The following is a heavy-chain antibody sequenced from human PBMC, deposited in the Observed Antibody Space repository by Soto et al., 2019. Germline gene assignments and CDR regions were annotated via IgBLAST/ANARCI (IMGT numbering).Heavy chain of an antibody. J-gene: IGHJ5*02. CDR2: IYYSGST. CDR3: ARGPPGDNWFDP. CDR1: GGSISSYY. D-gene: IGHD3-10*01. Sequence: SETLSLTCTVSGGSISSYYWSWIRQPPGKGLEWIGYIYYSGSTNYNPSLKSRVTISVDTSKNQFSLKLSSVTAADTAVYYCARGPPGDNWFDPWGQGTLVTXSS. V-gene: IGHV4-59*08.